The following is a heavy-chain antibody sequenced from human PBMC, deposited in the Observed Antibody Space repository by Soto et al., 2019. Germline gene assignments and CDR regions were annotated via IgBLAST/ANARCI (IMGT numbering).Heavy chain of an antibody. J-gene: IGHJ6*02. CDR1: GFNFSNYG. CDR2: VSFYSKNK. Sequence: HPGGSLRLSCAASGFNFSNYGMHWVRQAPGKGLGWVTTVSFYSKNKYYIDSVEGRFTISRDNSKKMLYLQMNSLRHEDMAVYYCAKETVEATYSFYGMDVWGPGTTVTVSS. D-gene: IGHD7-27*01. V-gene: IGHV3-30*18. CDR3: AKETVEATYSFYGMDV.